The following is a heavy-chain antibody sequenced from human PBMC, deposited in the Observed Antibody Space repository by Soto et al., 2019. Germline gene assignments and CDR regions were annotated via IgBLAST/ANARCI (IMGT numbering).Heavy chain of an antibody. CDR2: IYLGDSNT. J-gene: IGHJ4*02. CDR3: ARQEYCSSTSCYKVDS. CDR1: GNSFRSCG. V-gene: IGHV5-51*01. D-gene: IGHD2-2*02. Sequence: GVSLNICCPGSGNSFRSCGLGWMLKMRGKGLEWMGIIYLGDSNTRYSPTFQGQVTISADRHISTPYLQGSSLKASDTAMYYCARQEYCSSTSCYKVDSWGQGALVTVS.